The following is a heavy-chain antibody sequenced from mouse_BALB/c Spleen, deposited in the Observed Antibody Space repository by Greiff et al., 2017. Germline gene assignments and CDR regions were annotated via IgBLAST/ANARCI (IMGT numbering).Heavy chain of an antibody. Sequence: QVQLKQSGAELVRPGTSVKVSCKACGYAFTNYLIEWVKQRPGQGLEWIGVINPGSGGTNYNEKFKGKATLTADKSSSTAYMQLSSLTSDDSAVYFCARRDRYDWDFDYWGQGTTLTVSS. V-gene: IGHV1-54*01. D-gene: IGHD2-14*01. CDR3: ARRDRYDWDFDY. CDR1: GYAFTNYL. J-gene: IGHJ2*01. CDR2: INPGSGGT.